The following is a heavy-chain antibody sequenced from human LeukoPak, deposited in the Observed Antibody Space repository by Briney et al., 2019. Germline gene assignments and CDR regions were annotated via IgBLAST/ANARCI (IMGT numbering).Heavy chain of an antibody. CDR1: GDSASSNSAA. CDR2: TYYRSKWHN. Sequence: SQTLSLTCAISGDSASSNSAAWNWIRQSPSRGLEWLGRTYYRSKWHNDYAVSVKSRITINPDTSKNQFSLQLSSVTPEDTAVYYCARDSGSGDDFLDSWGQGILVTVSS. V-gene: IGHV6-1*01. CDR3: ARDSGSGDDFLDS. J-gene: IGHJ1*01. D-gene: IGHD5-12*01.